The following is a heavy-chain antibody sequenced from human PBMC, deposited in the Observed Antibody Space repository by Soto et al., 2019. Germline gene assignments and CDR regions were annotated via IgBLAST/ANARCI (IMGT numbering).Heavy chain of an antibody. Sequence: SVKVSCKASGFTSTNSAMQWVRQARGQRLEWVGWILVGSGNTNYAQKFQERVTITRDMSTSTAYMELSSLRSDDTAVYYCAAVDSTGTNYWGQGTLVTVSS. CDR3: AAVDSTGTNY. V-gene: IGHV1-58*02. CDR2: ILVGSGNT. D-gene: IGHD1-1*01. J-gene: IGHJ4*02. CDR1: GFTSTNSA.